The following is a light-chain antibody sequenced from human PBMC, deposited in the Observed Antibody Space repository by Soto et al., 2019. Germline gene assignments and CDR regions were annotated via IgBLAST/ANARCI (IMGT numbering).Light chain of an antibody. CDR3: QLRRT. CDR1: QSVSSN. Sequence: EIVMTQSPATLSVSPGERATLSCRASQSVSSNLAWYQQKPAQAPRLLIYDTSNRATGIPDRFSGSGSGTDFTLSISSLEPEDFAVYYCQLRRTFGQWTRLEIK. CDR2: DTS. V-gene: IGKV3-11*01. J-gene: IGKJ5*01.